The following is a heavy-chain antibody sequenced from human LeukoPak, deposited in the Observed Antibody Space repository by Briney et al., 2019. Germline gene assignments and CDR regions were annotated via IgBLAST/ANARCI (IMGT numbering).Heavy chain of an antibody. Sequence: PGGSLRLSCAASGFTFSSYGTHWVRQAPGKGLEWVAVISYDGSNKYYADSVKGRFTISRDNAKNSLYLQMNSLRAEDTAVYYCARVRVVKGGDYFDYWGQGTLVTVSS. V-gene: IGHV3-30*03. CDR1: GFTFSSYG. CDR2: ISYDGSNK. CDR3: ARVRVVKGGDYFDY. J-gene: IGHJ4*02. D-gene: IGHD3-3*01.